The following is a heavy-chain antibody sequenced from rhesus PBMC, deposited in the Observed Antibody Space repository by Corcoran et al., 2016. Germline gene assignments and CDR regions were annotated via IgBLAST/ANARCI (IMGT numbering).Heavy chain of an antibody. Sequence: QVQLQESGPGLVKPSETLSLTCAVSDYSISSGYGWTWIRQPPGKGLEWIGYIGGSRGSTNYNPSLKSRVTISKDTSKNQFSRKLSSVTAADTAVYYCARDRVARGDAFEFLGQGLRVTVSS. CDR2: IGGSRGST. J-gene: IGHJ3*01. CDR1: DYSISSGYG. V-gene: IGHV4-127*01. D-gene: IGHD4-29*01. CDR3: ARDRVARGDAFEF.